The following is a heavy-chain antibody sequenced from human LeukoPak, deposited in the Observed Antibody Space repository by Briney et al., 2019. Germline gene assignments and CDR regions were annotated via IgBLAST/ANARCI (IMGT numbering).Heavy chain of an antibody. V-gene: IGHV3-74*01. CDR3: ARGRYSYDH. CDR2: IKSDGTT. Sequence: GGSLRLSCAASGFTFSNYWMHWVRQVPGKGLVWVSYIKSDGTTNYADSVKGRFTISRDNAKSTLFLQMNSLRAEDTALYYCARGRYSYDHWGQGTLVTVSS. J-gene: IGHJ4*02. CDR1: GFTFSNYW. D-gene: IGHD3-3*01.